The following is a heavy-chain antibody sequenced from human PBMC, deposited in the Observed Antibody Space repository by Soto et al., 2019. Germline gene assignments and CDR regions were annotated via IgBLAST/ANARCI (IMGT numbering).Heavy chain of an antibody. CDR2: ISGNGIST. D-gene: IGHD3-10*01. Sequence: EVQLLESGGGLVQPGGSLRLSCAASGLTFSNHAMSWVRQAPGKGLEWVSAISGNGISTYYADSVRGRFTISRDNSKNTLYLQMNRLRADDTAVYYCARDAIAMVRGTNNWFDPWGQGTLVTVST. CDR3: ARDAIAMVRGTNNWFDP. V-gene: IGHV3-23*01. J-gene: IGHJ5*02. CDR1: GLTFSNHA.